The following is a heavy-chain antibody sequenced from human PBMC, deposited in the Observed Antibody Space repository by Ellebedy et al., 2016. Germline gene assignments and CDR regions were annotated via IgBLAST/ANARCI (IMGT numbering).Heavy chain of an antibody. J-gene: IGHJ4*02. CDR1: GFTFDDYA. CDR2: ISWNSGSI. CDR3: AKEGAYTGTSSRYWLDY. Sequence: GGSLRLSCAASGFTFDDYAMHWVRQAPGKGLEWVSGISWNSGSIGYADSVKGRFTISRDNAKNSLYLQMNSLRAEDTALYYCAKEGAYTGTSSRYWLDYWGQGTLVTVSS. D-gene: IGHD6-13*01. V-gene: IGHV3-9*01.